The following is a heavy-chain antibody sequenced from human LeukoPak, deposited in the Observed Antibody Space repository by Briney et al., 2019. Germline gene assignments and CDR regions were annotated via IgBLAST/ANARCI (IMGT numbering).Heavy chain of an antibody. CDR3: ARETPPDY. J-gene: IGHJ4*02. CDR1: GFTVSSNY. Sequence: PGGSLRLSCAASGFTVSSNYMSGVRQAPGKGLEWGSVIYSGGSTYSADSVKGRFTISRDNSKNTLYLQMNSPRAEDTAVYYCARETPPDYWGQGTLVTVSS. V-gene: IGHV3-53*01. D-gene: IGHD1-14*01. CDR2: IYSGGST.